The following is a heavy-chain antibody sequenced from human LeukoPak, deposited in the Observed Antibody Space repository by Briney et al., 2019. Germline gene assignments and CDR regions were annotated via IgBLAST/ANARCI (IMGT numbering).Heavy chain of an antibody. V-gene: IGHV1-2*02. Sequence: GASVKVSCKPSGYTFTGYFIHWVRQAPGQGLEWMGWINPNSGGSNYAQKFQGRVTMTRDTSITTAYMEMSSLRPDDSAVYYCARGESSGPPWDYFDYWGQGTLVTASS. D-gene: IGHD6-19*01. J-gene: IGHJ4*02. CDR3: ARGESSGPPWDYFDY. CDR1: GYTFTGYF. CDR2: INPNSGGS.